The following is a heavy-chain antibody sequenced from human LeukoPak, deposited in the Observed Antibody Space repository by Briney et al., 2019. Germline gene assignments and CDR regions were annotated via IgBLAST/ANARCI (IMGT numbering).Heavy chain of an antibody. CDR1: GGSISSDSYY. V-gene: IGHV4-39*01. CDR2: IYYSGST. CDR3: ASLAVAGLSEGY. Sequence: SETLSLTCTVSGGSISSDSYYWAWIRQPPGKGLEWIASIYYSGSTYYNPSLESRVTISVDTSRNQFSLKLSSVTAADTAVYYCASLAVAGLSEGYWGQGTLVIVSS. D-gene: IGHD6-19*01. J-gene: IGHJ4*02.